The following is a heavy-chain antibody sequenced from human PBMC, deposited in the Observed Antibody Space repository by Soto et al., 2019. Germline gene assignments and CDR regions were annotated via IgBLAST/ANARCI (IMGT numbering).Heavy chain of an antibody. J-gene: IGHJ6*02. CDR1: GYTFTGYY. CDR2: INPNSGGT. V-gene: IGHV1-2*04. CDR3: ARDLGCSSTSCYYYYYGMDF. Sequence: ASVKVSCKASGYTFTGYYMHWVRQAPGQGLEWMGWINPNSGGTNYAQKFQGWVTMTRDTSISTAYMELSRLRSDDTAVYYCARDLGCSSTSCYYYYYGMDFCGQGTTVTVS. D-gene: IGHD2-2*01.